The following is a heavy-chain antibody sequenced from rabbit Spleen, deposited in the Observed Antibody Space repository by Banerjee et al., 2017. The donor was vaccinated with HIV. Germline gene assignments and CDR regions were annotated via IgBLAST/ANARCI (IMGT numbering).Heavy chain of an antibody. V-gene: IGHV1S40*01. CDR2: IAGSSSDFT. Sequence: QSLEESGGDLVKPGASLTLTCTASGFSFSSSGYMCWVRQAPGKGLEWISCIAGSSSDFTYSATWAKGRFTCSKTSSTTVTLQMTSLTVADTATYFCARDSGTSFSSYGMDLWGPGTLVTVS. CDR1: GFSFSSSGY. CDR3: ARDSGTSFSSYGMDL. J-gene: IGHJ6*01. D-gene: IGHD8-1*01.